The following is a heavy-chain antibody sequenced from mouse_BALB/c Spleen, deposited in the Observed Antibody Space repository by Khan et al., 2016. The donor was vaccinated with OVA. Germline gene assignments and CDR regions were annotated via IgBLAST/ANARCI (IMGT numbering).Heavy chain of an antibody. J-gene: IGHJ2*01. V-gene: IGHV1S136*01. CDR2: IYPYNDDT. CDR3: AKNYRYDVYFDY. CDR1: GHTFTSYV. Sequence: VRLQQSGPELVKPGASVKMSCKASGHTFTSYVMHWLRQKPGQGLEWIGYIYPYNDDTKYNEKFKGKATLTSDKSSSTAYMELGSLTSEDSAVYYCAKNYRYDVYFDYWGQGTTLTVSS. D-gene: IGHD2-14*01.